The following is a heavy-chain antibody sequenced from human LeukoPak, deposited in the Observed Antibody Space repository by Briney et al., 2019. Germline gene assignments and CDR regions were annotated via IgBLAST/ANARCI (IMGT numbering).Heavy chain of an antibody. Sequence: GGSLRLSCAASGFTFDDYAMHWVRQAPGKGLEWVSLISWDGGSTHYADSVKGRFTIPRDNSKNSLYLQMNSLRAEDTALYYCAKDSAGAAGRNYYYGMDVWGKGTTVTVSS. J-gene: IGHJ6*04. CDR1: GFTFDDYA. CDR2: ISWDGGST. CDR3: AKDSAGAAGRNYYYGMDV. V-gene: IGHV3-43D*04. D-gene: IGHD6-13*01.